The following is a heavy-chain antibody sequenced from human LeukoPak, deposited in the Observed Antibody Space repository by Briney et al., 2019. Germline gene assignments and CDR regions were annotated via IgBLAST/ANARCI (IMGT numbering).Heavy chain of an antibody. V-gene: IGHV1-2*02. D-gene: IGHD6-6*01. CDR1: GYTFTGYY. Sequence: ASVKVSYKASGYTFTGYYMHWVRQAPGQGLEWMGWINPNSGGTNYAQKFQGRVTMTRDTSISTAYMELSRLRSDDTAVYYCARDSSGNTYYYYYYMDVWGKGTTVTVSS. J-gene: IGHJ6*03. CDR3: ARDSSGNTYYYYYYMDV. CDR2: INPNSGGT.